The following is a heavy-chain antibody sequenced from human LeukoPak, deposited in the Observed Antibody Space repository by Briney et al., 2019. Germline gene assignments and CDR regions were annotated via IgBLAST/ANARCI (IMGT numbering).Heavy chain of an antibody. J-gene: IGHJ4*02. Sequence: PGGSLRLSCAVSGFTFSRYGMHWVRQAPGKGPEWVALISYDGGNKDYVDSVKGRFTVSRDNSRNTLYLQLNSLRPEDTAVYYCAKDRLTYNVLTGYQDYWGQGTLVTVSS. CDR3: AKDRLTYNVLTGYQDY. CDR2: ISYDGGNK. D-gene: IGHD3-9*01. CDR1: GFTFSRYG. V-gene: IGHV3-30*18.